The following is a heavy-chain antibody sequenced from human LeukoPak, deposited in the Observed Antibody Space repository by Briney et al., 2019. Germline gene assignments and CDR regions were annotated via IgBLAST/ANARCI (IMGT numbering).Heavy chain of an antibody. CDR1: GGSISSGDYY. CDR3: ARGIRGANDLDY. CDR2: IYYSGST. V-gene: IGHV4-30-4*01. D-gene: IGHD3-10*01. J-gene: IGHJ4*02. Sequence: PSETLSLTCTVSGGSISSGDYYWSWIRQPPGKGLEWIGYIYYSGSTYYNPSLKSRVTISVDTSKNQFSLKLSSVTAADTAVYYCARGIRGANDLDYWGQGTLVTVSS.